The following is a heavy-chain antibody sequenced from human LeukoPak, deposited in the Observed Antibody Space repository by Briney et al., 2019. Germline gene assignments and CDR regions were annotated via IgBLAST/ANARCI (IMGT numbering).Heavy chain of an antibody. D-gene: IGHD3-16*02. CDR2: ISSSSSYI. J-gene: IGHJ3*02. CDR1: GLTFSSYS. V-gene: IGHV3-21*01. Sequence: GGSLRLSCAASGLTFSSYSMNWVRQAPGKGLEWVSSISSSSSYIYYADSVKGRFTISRDNAKNSLYLQMNSLRAEDTAVYYCARESRSLIDAFDIWGQGTMVTVSS. CDR3: ARESRSLIDAFDI.